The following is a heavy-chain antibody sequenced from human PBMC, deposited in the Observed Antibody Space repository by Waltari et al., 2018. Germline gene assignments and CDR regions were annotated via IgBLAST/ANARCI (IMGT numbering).Heavy chain of an antibody. V-gene: IGHV4-39*02. CDR3: ARTFMVRTIRSRGWFDP. D-gene: IGHD3-10*01. Sequence: QLQLQESGPRLVKPSETLSLTCSVSGDSITSSNYYWAWIRQPPGKGLEWIGSVYYTGSTYSKASLKSRFTISVDTSKNYFSLSLTSVTATDTAIYFCARTFMVRTIRSRGWFDPWGQGTLVTVSS. CDR2: VYYTGST. J-gene: IGHJ5*02. CDR1: GDSITSSNYY.